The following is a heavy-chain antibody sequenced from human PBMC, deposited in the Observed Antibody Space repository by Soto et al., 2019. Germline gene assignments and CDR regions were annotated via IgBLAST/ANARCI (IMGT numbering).Heavy chain of an antibody. CDR3: AISYFENDAFDI. D-gene: IGHD1-26*01. Sequence: QVQLVESGGDVVQPGRSLRLSCAASAFTFSTYTMHWVRQAPGKGLEWVAVIWYDESNKYYADSVKGRFAISRDNSKNTLYLQMNSLRAEDTAVYYCAISYFENDAFDIWGQGTLVNVSS. J-gene: IGHJ3*02. CDR2: IWYDESNK. V-gene: IGHV3-33*01. CDR1: AFTFSTYT.